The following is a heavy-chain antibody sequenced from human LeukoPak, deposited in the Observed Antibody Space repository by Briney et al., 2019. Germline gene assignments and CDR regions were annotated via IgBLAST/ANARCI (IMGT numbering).Heavy chain of an antibody. Sequence: TGGSLRLSCATSGFILSNYWRHWVRQAPGKGLVWVSRINNDGSSTTYADSGKGRFTISRDNARNTLYLQMNSLRAEDTAVYYCARDGISCTGGHCYFVSWGQGTLVSVSS. D-gene: IGHD2-8*02. CDR1: GFILSNYW. J-gene: IGHJ4*02. CDR2: INNDGSST. V-gene: IGHV3-74*01. CDR3: ARDGISCTGGHCYFVS.